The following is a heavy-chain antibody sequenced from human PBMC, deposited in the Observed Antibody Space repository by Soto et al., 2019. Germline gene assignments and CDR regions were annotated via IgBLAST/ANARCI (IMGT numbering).Heavy chain of an antibody. V-gene: IGHV1-46*01. CDR2: INPSGGST. CDR1: GYTLTSYY. CDR3: ARSWSIAAPSPDAFDI. Sequence: RASVKVSCKASGYTLTSYYMHWVRQAPGQGLEWMGIINPSGGSTSYAQKFQGRVTMTRDTSTSTVYMELSSLRSEDTAVYYCARSWSIAAPSPDAFDIWGQGTMVTVSS. J-gene: IGHJ3*02. D-gene: IGHD6-6*01.